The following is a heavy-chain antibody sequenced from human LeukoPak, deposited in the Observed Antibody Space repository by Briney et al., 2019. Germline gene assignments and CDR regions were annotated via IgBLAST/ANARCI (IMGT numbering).Heavy chain of an antibody. Sequence: GGSLRLSCAASGFTFSGSAMHWVRQASGKGLEWVGRIRNKAGNYATEYTASVKGRFTISRDDSKNTAYLQMNSLKTEDTAVYYCTRGTTITTLDYWGQGVLVTVSS. CDR1: GFTFSGSA. V-gene: IGHV3-73*01. D-gene: IGHD4-11*01. J-gene: IGHJ4*02. CDR3: TRGTTITTLDY. CDR2: IRNKAGNYAT.